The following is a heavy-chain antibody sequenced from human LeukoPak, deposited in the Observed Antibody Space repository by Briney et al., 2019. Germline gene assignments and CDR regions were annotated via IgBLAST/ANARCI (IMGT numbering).Heavy chain of an antibody. J-gene: IGHJ4*02. CDR3: ATNSGWYGVS. V-gene: IGHV3-23*01. D-gene: IGHD6-19*01. Sequence: GGSLRLSCTVSGFTLSSYETSWIRQAPGKGLEWVSSIDYSGGSSYYADSVKGRFTISREDSKNTLYLQLNSLRAEDTALYYCATNSGWYGVSWGQGTLVTVSS. CDR1: GFTLSSYE. CDR2: IDYSGGSS.